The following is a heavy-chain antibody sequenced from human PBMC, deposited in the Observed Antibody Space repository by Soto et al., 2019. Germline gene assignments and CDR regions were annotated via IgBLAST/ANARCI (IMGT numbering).Heavy chain of an antibody. CDR3: ARTGTTGNYYYYYGMDV. V-gene: IGHV4-59*01. CDR2: IYYSGST. J-gene: IGHJ6*02. CDR1: GGSISSYY. D-gene: IGHD1-7*01. Sequence: SETLSLTCTVSGGSISSYYWSWIRQPPGKGLEWIGYIYYSGSTSYNPSLKSRVTISVDTSKNQFSLKLSSVTAADTAVYYCARTGTTGNYYYYYGMDVWGQGTTVTVSS.